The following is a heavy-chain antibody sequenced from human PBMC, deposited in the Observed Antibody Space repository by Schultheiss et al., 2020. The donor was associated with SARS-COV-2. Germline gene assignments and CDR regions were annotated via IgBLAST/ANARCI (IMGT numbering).Heavy chain of an antibody. V-gene: IGHV3-23*01. CDR2: IDASGRNT. Sequence: GSLRLSCAASGFSFSRSGMAWVRQAPGKGLDWVSTIDASGRNTHYADSVKGRFTISRDNSKNTLWLQMNSLRDEDTALYYCAKDVGAVASLFEHWGQGTLVTVSS. J-gene: IGHJ4*02. D-gene: IGHD3-16*01. CDR3: AKDVGAVASLFEH. CDR1: GFSFSRSG.